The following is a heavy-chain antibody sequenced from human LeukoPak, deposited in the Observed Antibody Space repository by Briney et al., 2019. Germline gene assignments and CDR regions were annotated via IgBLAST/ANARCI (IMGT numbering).Heavy chain of an antibody. CDR1: GGSISNHY. CDR2: IHYSGST. D-gene: IGHD2-2*01. Sequence: SETLSLTCAVSGGSISNHYWSWIRQPPGKGLEWIGYIHYSGSTHYNPSLKSRVTISVDTSKNQFSLKLTSVTAADTAVYYCARDFGRGYCSTTSCFVPWFDPWGQGTLVTVSS. V-gene: IGHV4-59*11. J-gene: IGHJ5*02. CDR3: ARDFGRGYCSTTSCFVPWFDP.